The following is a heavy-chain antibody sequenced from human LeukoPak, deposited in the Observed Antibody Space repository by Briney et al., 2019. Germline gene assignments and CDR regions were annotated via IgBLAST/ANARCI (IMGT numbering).Heavy chain of an antibody. CDR1: GFTFSSSW. D-gene: IGHD3-10*01. J-gene: IGHJ4*02. CDR2: IHSAGSFT. Sequence: PGGSLRLSCAASGFTFSSSWMHWVRQAPGKGLVWVSRIHSAGSFTNYADSVTGRFTISRDNAKSALYLEMSSLRAEDTGVYYCARDRVLGSGSSDIWGQGTLVTVSS. V-gene: IGHV3-74*01. CDR3: ARDRVLGSGSSDI.